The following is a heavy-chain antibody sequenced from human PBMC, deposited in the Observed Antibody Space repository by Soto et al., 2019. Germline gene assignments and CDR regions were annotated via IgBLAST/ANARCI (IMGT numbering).Heavy chain of an antibody. CDR1: GFTVSSNY. CDR2: IYSGGST. V-gene: IGHV3-66*01. D-gene: IGHD6-19*01. CDR3: ARDVAVAGDYYYYMDV. Sequence: GGSLRLSCAASGFTVSSNYMSWVRQAPGKGLEWVSVIYSGGSTYYADSVKGRFTISRDNSKNTLYLQMNSLRAEDTAVYYCARDVAVAGDYYYYMDVWGKGTTVTVSS. J-gene: IGHJ6*03.